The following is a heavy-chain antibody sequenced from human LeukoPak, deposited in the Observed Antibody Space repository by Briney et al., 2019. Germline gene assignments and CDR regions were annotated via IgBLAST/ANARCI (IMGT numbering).Heavy chain of an antibody. CDR3: ESGYNAY. V-gene: IGHV3-74*01. D-gene: IGHD3-3*01. CDR1: GLSFSSYW. J-gene: IGHJ4*02. CDR2: ITTDGSST. Sequence: PGGYLILSCAGSGLSFSSYWMHWVREAPGKGLVWVSRITTDGSSTSYADSVKGRFTISRDNAKNTLYLQMNSLRAEDTAVYYCESGYNAYWGQGTLVTVSS.